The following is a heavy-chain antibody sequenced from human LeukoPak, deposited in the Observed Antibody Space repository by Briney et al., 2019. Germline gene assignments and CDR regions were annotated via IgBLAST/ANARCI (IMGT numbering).Heavy chain of an antibody. Sequence: PGGTLRLSCAASGFTFSSYGMSWVRQAPGKGLEWVSAISGGGGSTYYTDSVKGRFTISRDNSKNTLYLQMNSLRAEDTAVYYCAKDYYYDSSGYYYDVTHFDYWGQGTLVTVSS. V-gene: IGHV3-23*01. CDR2: ISGGGGST. CDR1: GFTFSSYG. J-gene: IGHJ4*02. D-gene: IGHD3-22*01. CDR3: AKDYYYDSSGYYYDVTHFDY.